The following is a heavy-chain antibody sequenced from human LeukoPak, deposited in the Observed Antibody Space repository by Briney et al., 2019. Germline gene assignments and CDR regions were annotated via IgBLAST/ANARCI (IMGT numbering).Heavy chain of an antibody. V-gene: IGHV3-23*01. CDR2: ISGSGGST. Sequence: GGSLRLSCAASGFTFSSYAMSWVRQAPRKGLEWVSAISGSGGSTYYADSVKGRFTISRDNSKNTLYLQMNSLRAEDTAVYYCAKEGVYGSSYYYYGMDVWGQGTTVTVSS. J-gene: IGHJ6*02. CDR3: AKEGVYGSSYYYYGMDV. D-gene: IGHD3-10*01. CDR1: GFTFSSYA.